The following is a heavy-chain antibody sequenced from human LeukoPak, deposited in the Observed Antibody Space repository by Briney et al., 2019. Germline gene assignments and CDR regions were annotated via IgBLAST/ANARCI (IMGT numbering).Heavy chain of an antibody. Sequence: ASVKVSCKASGYTFSDYYMHWVRQAPGQGLEWMGWINPDSGGTKYAQKFQDRVTMTRDTSISTAYMELGRLRSDGTAVYYCARGVDFDYGAYYYMDVWGKGTTVTVSS. D-gene: IGHD4-17*01. CDR3: ARGVDFDYGAYYYMDV. J-gene: IGHJ6*03. CDR1: GYTFSDYY. CDR2: INPDSGGT. V-gene: IGHV1-2*02.